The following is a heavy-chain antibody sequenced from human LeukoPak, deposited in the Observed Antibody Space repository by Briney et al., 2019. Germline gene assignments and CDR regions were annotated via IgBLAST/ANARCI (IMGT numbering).Heavy chain of an antibody. CDR1: GFTFSSYA. Sequence: PGRSLRLSCAASGFTFSSYAMHCVRQAPGKGLEWVAVISYDGSNKYYADSVKGRFSISRDNSKNTLYLQMNSLRAEDTAVYYCARSYSSSWPTGDYFDYWGQGTLVTVSS. CDR2: ISYDGSNK. CDR3: ARSYSSSWPTGDYFDY. V-gene: IGHV3-30*04. D-gene: IGHD6-13*01. J-gene: IGHJ4*02.